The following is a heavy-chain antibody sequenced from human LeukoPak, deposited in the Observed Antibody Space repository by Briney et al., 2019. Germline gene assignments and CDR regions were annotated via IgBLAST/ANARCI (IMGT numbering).Heavy chain of an antibody. J-gene: IGHJ3*02. CDR1: GGSISSYY. V-gene: IGHV4-59*01. Sequence: SETLSLTCTVSGGSISSYYWSWIRQPPGKGLEWIGYIYYSGSTNYNPSLKSRVTISVDTSKNQFSLKLSSVTAADTAVYYCARGDVVVPAAYYCGSGGQGAFDIWGQGTMVTVSS. D-gene: IGHD2-2*01. CDR3: ARGDVVVPAAYYCGSGGQGAFDI. CDR2: IYYSGST.